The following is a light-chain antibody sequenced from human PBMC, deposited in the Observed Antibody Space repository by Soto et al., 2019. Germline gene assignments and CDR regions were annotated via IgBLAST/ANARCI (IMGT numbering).Light chain of an antibody. V-gene: IGLV2-14*01. CDR2: EVS. Sequence: QSAVTQPASVSGSPGQSITVSCTGTSSGVGAYNYVSWYQQHPGKVPKLMISEVSNRPSGVSNRFSASKSGNTASLTISGLQPEDEADYYCSSYTNSDTLVFGGGTKLTVL. J-gene: IGLJ3*02. CDR1: SSGVGAYNY. CDR3: SSYTNSDTLV.